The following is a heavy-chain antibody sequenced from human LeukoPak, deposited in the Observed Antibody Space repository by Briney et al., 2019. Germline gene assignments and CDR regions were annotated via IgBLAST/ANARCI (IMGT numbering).Heavy chain of an antibody. V-gene: IGHV3-20*04. CDR2: INWNGGST. D-gene: IGHD3-22*01. CDR1: GFTFSSYG. J-gene: IGHJ4*02. Sequence: GGSLRLSCAASGFTFSSYGMSWVRQAPGKGLEWVSGINWNGGSTGYADSVKGRFTISRDNAKNSLYLQMNSLRAEDTALYYCASFDYYDSSGPLYFDYWGQGTLVTVSS. CDR3: ASFDYYDSSGPLYFDY.